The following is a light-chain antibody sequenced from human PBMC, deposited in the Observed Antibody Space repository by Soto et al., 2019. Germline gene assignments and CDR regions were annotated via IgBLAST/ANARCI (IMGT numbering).Light chain of an antibody. J-gene: IGLJ1*01. CDR1: SSDVGGYNF. CDR2: DVS. CDR3: SSFTGTNDFV. V-gene: IGLV2-11*01. Sequence: QSVLTQPRSVSGSPGQPVTISCTGTSSDVGGYNFVSWYQQHPGKAPQVMIYDVSKRPSGVPDRFSGSKSGNTASLTISGLQAEDAADYYCSSFTGTNDFVFGTGTKVTVL.